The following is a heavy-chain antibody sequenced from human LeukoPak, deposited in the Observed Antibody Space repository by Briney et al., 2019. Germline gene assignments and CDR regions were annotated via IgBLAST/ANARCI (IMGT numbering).Heavy chain of an antibody. V-gene: IGHV4-59*07. CDR2: FSQSGST. D-gene: IGHD6-13*01. CDR3: AEKAGTL. J-gene: IGHJ4*02. Sequence: STATLSLTCTVSSGSTSSSYWTWIRQPPGKGLEWIGHFSQSGSTNYNPSLNSRVTISVDTSKNQFFLNLRSVTAADTAVYYCAEKAGTLWGQGILVTVAS. CDR1: SGSTSSSY.